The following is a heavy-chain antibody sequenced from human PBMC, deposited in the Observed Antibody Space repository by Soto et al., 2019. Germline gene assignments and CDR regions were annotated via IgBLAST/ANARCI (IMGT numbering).Heavy chain of an antibody. V-gene: IGHV4-34*01. D-gene: IGHD4-4*01. Sequence: ASETLSLTCAVYGGSFSGYYWSWIRQPPGKGLEWIGEIDHSGSTNYNPSLKSRVTISVDTSKNQFSLKLSSVTAADTAVYYCARGRGIKTTVTSRYMDVWGKGTTVTVSS. CDR3: ARGRGIKTTVTSRYMDV. J-gene: IGHJ6*03. CDR1: GGSFSGYY. CDR2: IDHSGST.